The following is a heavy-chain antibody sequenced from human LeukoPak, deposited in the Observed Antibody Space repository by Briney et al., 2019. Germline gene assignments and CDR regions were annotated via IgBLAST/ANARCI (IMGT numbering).Heavy chain of an antibody. CDR1: GYTFTGYY. V-gene: IGHV1-2*02. J-gene: IGHJ5*02. CDR2: INPNSGGT. D-gene: IGHD3-16*02. CDR3: ARDRYSGPTGENWFDP. Sequence: ASVKVSCKASGYTFTGYYMHWVRQAPGQGLEWMGWINPNSGGTNYAQKFQGRVTMTRDTSISTACMELSRLRSDDTAVYYCARDRYSGPTGENWFDPWGQGTLVTVSS.